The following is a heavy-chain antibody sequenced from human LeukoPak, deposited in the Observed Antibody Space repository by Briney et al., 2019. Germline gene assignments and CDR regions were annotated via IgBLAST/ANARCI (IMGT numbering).Heavy chain of an antibody. CDR2: ISSSSSTI. D-gene: IGHD2-2*01. Sequence: GGSLRLSCAASGFTFSSYSMTWVRQAPGKGLEWVSYISSSSSTIYYADSVKGRFTISRDNAKNSLYLQMNSLRAEDTAVYYCARVAKRDIVVVPAATWGQGTLVTVSS. CDR1: GFTFSSYS. V-gene: IGHV3-48*01. CDR3: ARVAKRDIVVVPAAT. J-gene: IGHJ4*02.